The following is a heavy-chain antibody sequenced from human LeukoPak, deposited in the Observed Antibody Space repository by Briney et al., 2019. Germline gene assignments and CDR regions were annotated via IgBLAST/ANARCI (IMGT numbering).Heavy chain of an antibody. Sequence: GGPLRLSCAASGFTFSDYYMSWIRQAPGKGLEWVSYISSSGSTIYYADSVKGRFTISRDNAKNSLYLQMNSLRAEDTAVYYCARDRPMVRGSASYYYGMDVWGQGTTVTVSS. D-gene: IGHD3-10*01. J-gene: IGHJ6*02. CDR3: ARDRPMVRGSASYYYGMDV. CDR1: GFTFSDYY. V-gene: IGHV3-11*01. CDR2: ISSSGSTI.